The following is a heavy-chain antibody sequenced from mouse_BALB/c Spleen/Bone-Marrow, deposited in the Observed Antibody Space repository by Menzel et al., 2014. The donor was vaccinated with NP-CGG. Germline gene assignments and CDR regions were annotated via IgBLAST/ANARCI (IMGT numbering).Heavy chain of an antibody. V-gene: IGHV5-12*02. CDR1: RFTFSDYY. CDR3: ARHSDYDYFDY. CDR2: ISNGGGST. D-gene: IGHD2-4*01. Sequence: DVHLVESGGGLVQPGGSLKLSCATSRFTFSDYYMYWVRQTPEKRLEWVAYISNGGGSTYYPDTVKGRFTISRDNAKNTLYLQMSRLKSEDTAMYYCARHSDYDYFDYWGQGTTLTVSS. J-gene: IGHJ2*01.